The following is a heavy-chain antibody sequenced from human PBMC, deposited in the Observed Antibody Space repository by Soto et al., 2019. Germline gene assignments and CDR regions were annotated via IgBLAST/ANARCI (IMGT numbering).Heavy chain of an antibody. CDR1: GFSFSGYD. V-gene: IGHV3-11*01. D-gene: IGHD1-7*01. J-gene: IGHJ6*02. CDR2: ISSSGSTI. CDR3: GRDHFFSWTYSPGLDYYGMDV. Sequence: CLRRSCAASGFSFSGYDRSLIRQAPGKGLEWVSCISSSGSTIYYSDSVKGRFTISRDNAKNSLYLQMNSLRAEDTAVYYCGRDHFFSWTYSPGLDYYGMDVCGRGTTVTVSS.